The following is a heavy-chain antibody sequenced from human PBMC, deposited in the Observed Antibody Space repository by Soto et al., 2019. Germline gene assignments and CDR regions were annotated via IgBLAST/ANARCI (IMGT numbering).Heavy chain of an antibody. Sequence: QVQLVQSGAEVKKPGSSVKVSCKASGGTFSSYAISWVRQAPGQGREWMGGIIPIFGTANYAQKFQGRVTITADKSTSTAYMELSSLRSEDTAVYYCARNPPYYYDSSGYFPDWGQGTLVTVAS. D-gene: IGHD3-22*01. CDR1: GGTFSSYA. CDR3: ARNPPYYYDSSGYFPD. CDR2: IIPIFGTA. J-gene: IGHJ4*02. V-gene: IGHV1-69*06.